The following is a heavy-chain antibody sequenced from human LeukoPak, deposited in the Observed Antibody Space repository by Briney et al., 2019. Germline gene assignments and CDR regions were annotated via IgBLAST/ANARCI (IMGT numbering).Heavy chain of an antibody. Sequence: SETLSLTCAVYGGSFSGYYWSWIRQPPGKGLEWIGEINHSGSTNYNPSLKSRVTISVDTSKNQFSLKLSSVTAADTAVYYCARGLPYDYVWGSYRSGWFDPWGQGTLVTVSS. D-gene: IGHD3-16*02. CDR3: ARGLPYDYVWGSYRSGWFDP. V-gene: IGHV4-34*01. CDR1: GGSFSGYY. CDR2: INHSGST. J-gene: IGHJ5*02.